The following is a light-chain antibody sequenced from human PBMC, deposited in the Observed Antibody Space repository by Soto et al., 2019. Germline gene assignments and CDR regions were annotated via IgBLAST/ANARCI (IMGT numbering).Light chain of an antibody. Sequence: AIQLTQSPSSLSASVGDRVSITCRATQDIGTYLAWYQQIPGKAPKLLIYDASTLQTGVPSRFSGSGSGTDFTLTISYLQSEDFGTYYCQQFYNYPRTFGQGTKGDIK. CDR2: DAS. V-gene: IGKV1-8*01. CDR3: QQFYNYPRT. J-gene: IGKJ1*01. CDR1: QDIGTY.